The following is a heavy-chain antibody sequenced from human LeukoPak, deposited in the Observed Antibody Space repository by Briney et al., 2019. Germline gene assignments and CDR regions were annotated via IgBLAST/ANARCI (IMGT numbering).Heavy chain of an antibody. CDR2: IIPIYGTT. J-gene: IGHJ6*03. CDR3: ARGQRPTDITIFLTPFYYHMDV. CDR1: GGTFGNYA. D-gene: IGHD2-21*01. V-gene: IGHV1-69*05. Sequence: SVKVSCKASGGTFGNYAISWVRQAPGHGLEWMGGIIPIYGTTNYAQKFQGRVTITTDESTSSAYMELSSLRSEDTAVYYCARGQRPTDITIFLTPFYYHMDVRGKGTTVTVS.